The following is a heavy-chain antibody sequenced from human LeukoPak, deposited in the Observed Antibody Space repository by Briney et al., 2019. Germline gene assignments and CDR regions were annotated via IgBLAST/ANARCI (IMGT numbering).Heavy chain of an antibody. J-gene: IGHJ4*02. V-gene: IGHV1-2*02. Sequence: ASVKVSCKASGYTFTGYYMHWVRQAPGQGLEWMGWINPNSGGTNYAQKFQGRVTMTRDTSVSTAYMELSSLRSEDTAVYYCATSSSWYSGGDPNDYWGQGTLVTVSS. CDR1: GYTFTGYY. D-gene: IGHD6-13*01. CDR3: ATSSSWYSGGDPNDY. CDR2: INPNSGGT.